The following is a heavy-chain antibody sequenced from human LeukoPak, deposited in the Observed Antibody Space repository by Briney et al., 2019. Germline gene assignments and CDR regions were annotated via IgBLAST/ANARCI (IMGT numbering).Heavy chain of an antibody. D-gene: IGHD3-22*01. J-gene: IGHJ4*02. CDR2: IYTSGST. CDR1: GGSISSGSYY. Sequence: SETLSLTCTVSGGSISSGSYYWSWIRQPAGKGLEWIGRIYTSGSTNYNPSLKSRVTISVDTSKNQFSLKLSSVTAADTAVYYCTRNLYYYDSSGYQFDSWGQGTLVTVSS. CDR3: TRNLYYYDSSGYQFDS. V-gene: IGHV4-61*02.